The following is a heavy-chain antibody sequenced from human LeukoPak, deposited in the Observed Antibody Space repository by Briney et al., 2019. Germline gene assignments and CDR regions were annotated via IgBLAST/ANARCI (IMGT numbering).Heavy chain of an antibody. V-gene: IGHV3-30*02. Sequence: PGGSLRLSCAASGFTFGSYGMHWVRQTPGKGLEWVAFIEYDGSDKFYADSLKGRFTISRDNSKNTLYLQMSSLRADDTAVYYCTITPSSGLDYWGQGTLVTVSS. D-gene: IGHD6-19*01. CDR1: GFTFGSYG. CDR2: IEYDGSDK. CDR3: TITPSSGLDY. J-gene: IGHJ4*02.